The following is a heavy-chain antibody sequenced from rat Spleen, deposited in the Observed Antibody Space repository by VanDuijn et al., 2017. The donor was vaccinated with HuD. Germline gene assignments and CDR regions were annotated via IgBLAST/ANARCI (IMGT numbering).Heavy chain of an antibody. CDR2: MWRGGST. Sequence: QVQLMESGPGLVQPSETLSLTCTVSGFSLIGYSVHWVRQPPGKGLEWMGVMWRGGSTLYNSALKSRLSISRDTSKNQVFLKMNSLQTDDTGTYYCTRGNRNYGGYYFDYWGQGVMVTVSS. CDR3: TRGNRNYGGYYFDY. V-gene: IGHV2-45*01. CDR1: GFSLIGYS. D-gene: IGHD1-11*01. J-gene: IGHJ2*01.